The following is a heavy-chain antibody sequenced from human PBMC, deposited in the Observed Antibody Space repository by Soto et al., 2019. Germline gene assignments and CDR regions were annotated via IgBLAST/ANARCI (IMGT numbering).Heavy chain of an antibody. J-gene: IGHJ4*02. CDR1: GFVFSTYS. D-gene: IGHD2-15*01. CDR2: ISSSSSTI. V-gene: IGHV3-48*02. Sequence: EVQLVESGGGLVQPGGSLRLSCAASGFVFSTYSMNWVRQAPGKGLEWVSYISSSSSTIYYTDSVQGRFTISRDNAKNSLYLQVNSLRDEDTAVYYCARPAGRVDYFDYWGQGTLVTVSS. CDR3: ARPAGRVDYFDY.